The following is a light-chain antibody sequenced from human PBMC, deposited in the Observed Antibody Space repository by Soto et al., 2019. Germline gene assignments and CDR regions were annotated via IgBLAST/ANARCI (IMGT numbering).Light chain of an antibody. V-gene: IGKV3-15*01. CDR2: DTS. J-gene: IGKJ5*01. Sequence: ETVMTPSPGTLSVSLGERATLSCRSSQSVSIHLAWYQQKPGQAPRLLIYDTSTRATGIPARFSGSGSGTEFTLTTSSLQSADFAVYYCQQYSNWPPITFGQGTRLEIK. CDR3: QQYSNWPPIT. CDR1: QSVSIH.